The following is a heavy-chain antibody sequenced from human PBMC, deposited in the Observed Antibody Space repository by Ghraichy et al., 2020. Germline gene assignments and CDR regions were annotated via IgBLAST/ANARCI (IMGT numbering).Heavy chain of an antibody. D-gene: IGHD3-10*01. J-gene: IGHJ5*02. V-gene: IGHV3-30*18. CDR2: ISYDGSNK. Sequence: GGSLRLSCAASGFTFSSYGMHWVRQAPGKGLEWVAVISYDGSNKYYADSVKGRFTISRDNSKNTLYLQMNSLRAEDTAVYYCAKDQGYYGSGSPFNWFDPWGQGTLVTVSS. CDR1: GFTFSSYG. CDR3: AKDQGYYGSGSPFNWFDP.